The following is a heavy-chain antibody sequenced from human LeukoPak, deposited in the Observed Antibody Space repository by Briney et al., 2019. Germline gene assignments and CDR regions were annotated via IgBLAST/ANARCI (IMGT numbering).Heavy chain of an antibody. V-gene: IGHV1-18*01. CDR2: ISAYNGNT. CDR3: ARVGYSSGWYIRWYFDL. CDR1: VYTFTSYG. D-gene: IGHD6-19*01. Sequence: GASVKVSCTASVYTFTSYGISWVRQAPGQGLEWMGWISAYNGNTNYAQKLQGRVTMTTDTSTSTAYMELRSLRSDDTAVYYCARVGYSSGWYIRWYFDLWGRGTLVTVSS. J-gene: IGHJ2*01.